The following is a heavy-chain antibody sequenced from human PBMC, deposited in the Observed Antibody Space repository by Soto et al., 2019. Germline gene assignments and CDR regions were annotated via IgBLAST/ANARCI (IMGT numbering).Heavy chain of an antibody. CDR2: KSYDGRNK. D-gene: IGHD3-3*01. CDR1: GFSFSTYG. V-gene: IGHV3-30*18. CDR3: AKERGPFGVAPDV. Sequence: PGGSLRLSCAASGFSFSTYGIHWVRQAPGKGLKWVAVKSYDGRNKYYADSVKGRFTISRDNSKNTLYLQMNSLRTEDTAVYYCAKERGPFGVAPDVWGQGTTVTVSS. J-gene: IGHJ6*02.